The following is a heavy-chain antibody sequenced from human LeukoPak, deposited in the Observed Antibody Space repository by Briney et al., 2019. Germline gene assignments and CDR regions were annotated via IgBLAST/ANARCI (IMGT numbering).Heavy chain of an antibody. CDR1: GFTFSSYE. J-gene: IGHJ5*02. CDR2: ISSSGSTI. Sequence: PGGSLRLSCAASGFTFSSYEMNWVRQAPGKGLEWVSYISSSGSTIYYADSVKGRFTISRDNAKNSLYLQMNSLRAEDTALYYCAKDMGWELQGWFDPWGQGTLVTVSS. V-gene: IGHV3-48*03. CDR3: AKDMGWELQGWFDP. D-gene: IGHD1-26*01.